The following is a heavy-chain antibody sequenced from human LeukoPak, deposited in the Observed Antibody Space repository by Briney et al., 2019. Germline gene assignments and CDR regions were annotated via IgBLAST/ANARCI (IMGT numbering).Heavy chain of an antibody. V-gene: IGHV1-8*01. J-gene: IGHJ6*03. CDR1: GYTFTSYD. CDR3: ARRSGLGIGFGYYYYYMDV. Sequence: GASVKVSCKPSGYTFTSYDINWVRQATGQGLEWMGWMNPNSGNTGYAQKFQGRVTMTRNTSISTAYMELSSLRSEDTAVYYCARRSGLGIGFGYYYYYMDVWGKGTTVTVSS. D-gene: IGHD3-3*01. CDR2: MNPNSGNT.